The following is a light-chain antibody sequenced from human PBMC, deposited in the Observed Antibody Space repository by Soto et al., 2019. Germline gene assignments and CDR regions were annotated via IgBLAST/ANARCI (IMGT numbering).Light chain of an antibody. J-gene: IGLJ2*01. Sequence: QSVLTQPPSASGTPGKRVTISCSGSSSNIGSNTVNWYQQLPGTAPKLLIYTNNQRPSGVPDRFSGSKSGPSASLAISGLQSEDEADYYCAAWDDSLNDVVFGGGTKLTVL. CDR3: AAWDDSLNDVV. CDR1: SSNIGSNT. CDR2: TNN. V-gene: IGLV1-44*01.